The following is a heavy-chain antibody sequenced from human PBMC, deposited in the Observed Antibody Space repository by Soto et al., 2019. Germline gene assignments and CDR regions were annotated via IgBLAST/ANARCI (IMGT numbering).Heavy chain of an antibody. J-gene: IGHJ5*02. CDR1: GASIITDGYY. Sequence: QVQLQESGPGLVEPSQTPSLICTVSGASIITDGYYWTWIRQHPGKGLEWLGYIHYSGGASYSPSDNTILQSRIAISVQIFKSLFSLKLTSATGTDTAVYYCARAPKYYQDSSGYQPFHPWGQGTQVSVSS. CDR3: ARAPKYYQDSSGYQPFHP. CDR2: IHYSGGASYSP. V-gene: IGHV4-31*03. D-gene: IGHD3-22*01.